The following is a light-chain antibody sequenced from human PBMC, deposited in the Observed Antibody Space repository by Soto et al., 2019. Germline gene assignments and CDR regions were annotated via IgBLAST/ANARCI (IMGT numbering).Light chain of an antibody. V-gene: IGLV3-21*02. Sequence: SYELTQPPSVSVAPGQTARVTCGGSNIGSKSVHWYQQKPGRAPVLVVSDDSDRPSGIPERFSGSNSGNTATLTISRVEAGDEADYYCQVWESSGDPYVFGTGTKLTVL. J-gene: IGLJ1*01. CDR1: NIGSKS. CDR2: DDS. CDR3: QVWESSGDPYV.